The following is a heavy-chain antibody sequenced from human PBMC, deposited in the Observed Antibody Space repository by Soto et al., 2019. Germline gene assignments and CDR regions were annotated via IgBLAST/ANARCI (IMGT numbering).Heavy chain of an antibody. CDR1: GGTFSSYA. CDR2: IIPIFGTA. J-gene: IGHJ6*02. Sequence: QVRLVQSGAEVKKPGSSVKVSCKASGGTFSSYAISWVRQAPGQGLEWMGGIIPIFGTANYAQKFQGRVTITADESTSTAYMELSSLRSEDTAVYYCARSVSGYSGYDYYYYYGMDVWGQGTTVTVSS. CDR3: ARSVSGYSGYDYYYYYGMDV. D-gene: IGHD5-12*01. V-gene: IGHV1-69*01.